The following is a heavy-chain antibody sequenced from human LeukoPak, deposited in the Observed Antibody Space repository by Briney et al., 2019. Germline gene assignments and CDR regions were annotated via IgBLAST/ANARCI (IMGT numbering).Heavy chain of an antibody. CDR2: MYYSGST. D-gene: IGHD3-22*01. J-gene: IGHJ5*02. Sequence: SETLSLTCTVSGGSISSYYWSWLRQPPGKGLEWIGNMYYSGSTNYNPSLRSRVTISVDTSKNQFSLKLSSVTAADTAMYYCARLRNYYDRSGYKQLWFDPWGQGTLVTVSS. CDR3: ARLRNYYDRSGYKQLWFDP. V-gene: IGHV4-59*01. CDR1: GGSISSYY.